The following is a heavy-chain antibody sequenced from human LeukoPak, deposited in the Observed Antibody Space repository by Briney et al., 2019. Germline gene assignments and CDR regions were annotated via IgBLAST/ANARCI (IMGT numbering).Heavy chain of an antibody. V-gene: IGHV1-69*06. D-gene: IGHD3-22*01. Sequence: SVKVSCKASGGTFSSYAISWVRQAPGQGLEWMGGLIPIFGTANYAQKFQGRVTITADKSTSTAYMELSSLRSEDTAVYYCVPYYYDSSGYYRDDAFDIWGQGTMVTVSS. J-gene: IGHJ3*02. CDR2: LIPIFGTA. CDR1: GGTFSSYA. CDR3: VPYYYDSSGYYRDDAFDI.